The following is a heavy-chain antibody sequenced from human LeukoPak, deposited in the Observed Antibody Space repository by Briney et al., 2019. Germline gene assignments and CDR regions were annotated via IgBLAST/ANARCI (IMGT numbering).Heavy chain of an antibody. V-gene: IGHV1-2*02. Sequence: ASVNLLYGVSIYTYRLYYALWAREAPGQGLEWMGWINPISGGTNYAEKFQGRVTTTRDTSINTAYMEVTRLTSDDTAVYYFAREDYSMDFWGQGTLVIVSS. J-gene: IGHJ4*01. D-gene: IGHD2/OR15-2a*01. CDR1: IYTYRLYY. CDR3: AREDYSMDF. CDR2: INPISGGT.